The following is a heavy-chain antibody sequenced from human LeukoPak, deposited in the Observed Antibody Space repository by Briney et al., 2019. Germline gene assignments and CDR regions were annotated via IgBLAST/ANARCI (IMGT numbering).Heavy chain of an antibody. J-gene: IGHJ4*02. CDR1: GFTFSSYS. CDR2: ISGSSGII. CDR3: ARLSTAMVPPY. D-gene: IGHD5-18*01. Sequence: GGSLRLSCAASGFTFSSYSMNWVRQAPGKGLEWVSYISGSSGIIDYADSVRGRFTISRDNAKNSLYLQMNSLRAEDTAVYYCARLSTAMVPPYWGQGTLVTVSS. V-gene: IGHV3-48*01.